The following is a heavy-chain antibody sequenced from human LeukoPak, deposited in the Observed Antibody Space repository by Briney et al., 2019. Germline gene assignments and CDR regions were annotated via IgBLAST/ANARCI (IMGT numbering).Heavy chain of an antibody. Sequence: ASVKVSCKVSGYTLTELSMHWVRQAPGKELEWMGGFDPEDGETIYAQKFQGRVTMTEDTSTDTAYMELSSLRSEDTAVYYCATGGYDSSGLYFDYWGQGTLVTVSS. CDR3: ATGGYDSSGLYFDY. D-gene: IGHD3-22*01. CDR2: FDPEDGET. CDR1: GYTLTELS. J-gene: IGHJ4*02. V-gene: IGHV1-24*01.